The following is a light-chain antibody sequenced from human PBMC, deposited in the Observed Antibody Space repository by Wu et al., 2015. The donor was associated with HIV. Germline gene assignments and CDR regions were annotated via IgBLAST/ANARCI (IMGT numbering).Light chain of an antibody. V-gene: IGKV1-39*01. CDR2: SAS. J-gene: IGKJ1*01. CDR1: QSIGNF. Sequence: DIQMTQSPSSLSAYVGDRITITCRATQSIGNFLSWYQQQPGKAPKLLISSASALQSWVPSRFSGSGSGTYFALTISSLQPEDVATYYCQKYNTAPWTFGQGTKVE. CDR3: QKYNTAPWT.